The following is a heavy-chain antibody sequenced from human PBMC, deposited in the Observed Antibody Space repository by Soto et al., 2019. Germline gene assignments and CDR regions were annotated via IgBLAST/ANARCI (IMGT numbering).Heavy chain of an antibody. CDR1: GVSFSGYY. J-gene: IGHJ5*02. CDR2: INHSGST. V-gene: IGHV4-34*01. D-gene: IGHD2-21*02. Sequence: QVQLQQWGAGLLKPSETLSLTCAVYGVSFSGYYWSWIRQPPGKGLAWIGEINHSGSTNYNPSRKSRVTISVDTSKNQFSLKLSSVTAADTAVYYCASAYCGGDCLPCDPWGQGTLVTVSS. CDR3: ASAYCGGDCLPCDP.